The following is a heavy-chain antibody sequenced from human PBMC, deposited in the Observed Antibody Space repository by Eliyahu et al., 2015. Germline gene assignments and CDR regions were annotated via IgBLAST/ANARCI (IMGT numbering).Heavy chain of an antibody. D-gene: IGHD3-10*01. J-gene: IGHJ5*02. CDR1: GFNFXSYG. CDR3: ARDANYDHGSGRYLPTGGSFDH. V-gene: IGHV3-33*01. CDR2: IWYDGSNE. Sequence: QVQLLESGGGVVQPGGSLXLSCAAXGFNFXSYGXPGVRQSPGKGLEWVXSIWYDGSNEDFEDSVKGRFSISRDNSRYTLYLHMNSLRVGDTAVYHCARDANYDHGSGRYLPTGGSFDHWGQGTLVTVSS.